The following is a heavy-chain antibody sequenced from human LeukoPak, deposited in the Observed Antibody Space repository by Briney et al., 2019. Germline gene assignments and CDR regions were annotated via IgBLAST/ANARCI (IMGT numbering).Heavy chain of an antibody. CDR3: AKDSYYYDSSGYYYDY. D-gene: IGHD3-22*01. CDR2: IRYDGSNK. V-gene: IGHV3-30*02. CDR1: GFTFSSYG. J-gene: IGHJ4*02. Sequence: PGGSLRPSCAASGFTFSSYGMHWVRQAPGKGLEWVAFIRYDGSNKYYADSVKGRFTISRDNSKNTLYPQMNSLRAEDTAVYYCAKDSYYYDSSGYYYDYWGQGTLVTVSS.